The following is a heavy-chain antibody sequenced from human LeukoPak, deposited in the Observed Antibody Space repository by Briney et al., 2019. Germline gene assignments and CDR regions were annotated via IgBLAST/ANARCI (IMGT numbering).Heavy chain of an antibody. J-gene: IGHJ4*02. Sequence: SVKVSCKASGGTFSSYAISWVRQAPGQGLEWMGRIIPILGMANYAQKFQGRVTITADKSTSTAYMELSSLRSEDTAVYYCARDSSSWSRFDHWGQGTLVTVSS. CDR1: GGTFSSYA. CDR3: ARDSSSWSRFDH. D-gene: IGHD6-13*01. CDR2: IIPILGMA. V-gene: IGHV1-69*04.